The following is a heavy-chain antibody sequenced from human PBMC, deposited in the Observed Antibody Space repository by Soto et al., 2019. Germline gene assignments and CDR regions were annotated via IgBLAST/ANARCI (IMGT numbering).Heavy chain of an antibody. J-gene: IGHJ4*02. CDR2: IIAIYGTA. V-gene: IGHV1-69*05. CDR1: GGTFSSYA. Sequence: SVKFSGKASGGTFSSYAIIWVRQAPGQGLEWMGVIIAIYGTANYAQKFQGRVSMTTDTSTNTAYMDLRSLRSDDTAVYYCASPREGDYFDYWGQGTLVTVSS. CDR3: ASPREGDYFDY.